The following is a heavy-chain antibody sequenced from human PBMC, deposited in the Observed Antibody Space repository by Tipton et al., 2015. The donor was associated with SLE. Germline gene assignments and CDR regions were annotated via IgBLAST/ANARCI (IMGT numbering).Heavy chain of an antibody. J-gene: IGHJ4*02. Sequence: TLSLTCAVYGCSFSGDYWSWIRQPPAEGLEWRGESNHSGSTNYNPSLRSRVTISVDTAKNQFSLKLSSVTAADTAVYYCARGARAYCSSWFGFDYWGQGSLVTVSS. V-gene: IGHV4-34*01. CDR1: GCSFSGDY. D-gene: IGHD6-13*01. CDR2: SNHSGST. CDR3: ARGARAYCSSWFGFDY.